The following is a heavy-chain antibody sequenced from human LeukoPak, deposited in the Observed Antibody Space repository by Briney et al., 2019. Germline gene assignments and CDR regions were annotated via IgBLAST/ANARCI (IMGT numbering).Heavy chain of an antibody. CDR2: ISAYNGNT. CDR3: ARHLETQPVATFDY. D-gene: IGHD3-3*01. J-gene: IGHJ4*02. V-gene: IGHV1-18*01. Sequence: ASVKVSCKASGYTFTSYGISWVRQAPGQGLEWMGWISAYNGNTNYAQKLQGRVTMTTDTSTSTAYMELRSLRSDDTAVYYCARHLETQPVATFDYWGQGTLVTVSS. CDR1: GYTFTSYG.